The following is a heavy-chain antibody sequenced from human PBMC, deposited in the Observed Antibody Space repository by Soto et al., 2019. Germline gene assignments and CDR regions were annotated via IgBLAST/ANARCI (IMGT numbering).Heavy chain of an antibody. J-gene: IGHJ6*03. CDR3: ARTVLGPYLLADSFVDYYYYMDV. CDR2: VYYTGST. V-gene: IGHV4-59*08. D-gene: IGHD3-16*02. CDR1: GGSISNFY. Sequence: SETLSLTCTVSGGSISNFYWSWIRQPPGKGLEWIGYVYYTGSTSYNPSLKRRVTFSADSSRGQFSLRLNSVTAADTAVYYCARTVLGPYLLADSFVDYYYYMDVWGQGTTVTVSS.